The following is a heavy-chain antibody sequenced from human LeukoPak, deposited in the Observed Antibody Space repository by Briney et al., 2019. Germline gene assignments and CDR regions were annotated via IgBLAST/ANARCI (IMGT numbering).Heavy chain of an antibody. Sequence: PGGSLRLSCSASSLTLSAYAMVWVRQAPGQGLEWVSGISHDGGQTFHADFVRGRFTISRDNSKNTLYLQMNSLRADDTAVYYCAKVRYPSITTTELDCWGQGTLSPSPQ. V-gene: IGHV3-23*01. CDR1: SLTLSAYA. D-gene: IGHD4-17*01. CDR2: ISHDGGQT. CDR3: AKVRYPSITTTELDC. J-gene: IGHJ4*02.